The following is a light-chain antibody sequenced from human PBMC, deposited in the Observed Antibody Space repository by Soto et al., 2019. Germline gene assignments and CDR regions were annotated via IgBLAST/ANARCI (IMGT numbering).Light chain of an antibody. CDR1: QSLSSW. Sequence: DIQMTQSPSTLSASVGDRVTITCRASQSLSSWLAWYQQKPGKAPKLLIYHASNLESGVPSRFSGSGSGTEFTLTISSLQPDDFATYYCQQAASFPITFGQGTRLEI. V-gene: IGKV1-5*01. CDR2: HAS. J-gene: IGKJ5*01. CDR3: QQAASFPIT.